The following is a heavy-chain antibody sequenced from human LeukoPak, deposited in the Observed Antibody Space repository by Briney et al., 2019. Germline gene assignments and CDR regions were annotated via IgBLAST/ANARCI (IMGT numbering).Heavy chain of an antibody. CDR1: GGTFTSYD. CDR3: ARDRHSGSSDY. CDR2: IIPMLGTA. V-gene: IGHV1-69*06. J-gene: IGHJ4*02. Sequence: SVKVSCKASGGTFTSYDISWVRQAPGQGLEWMGGIIPMLGTANYAQKFQGRVTISADKSTSTAYMELSSLRSEDTAVYYCARDRHSGSSDYWGQGTLVTVSS. D-gene: IGHD1-26*01.